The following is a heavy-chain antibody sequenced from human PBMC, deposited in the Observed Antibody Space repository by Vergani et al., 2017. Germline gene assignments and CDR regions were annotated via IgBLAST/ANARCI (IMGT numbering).Heavy chain of an antibody. CDR2: IHYSGST. CDR1: GGSITSSSYY. J-gene: IGHJ5*02. D-gene: IGHD6-13*01. Sequence: QVQLQESGPGLVKPSETLSLTCTVSGGSITSSSYYWGWIRQPPGKGLEWIGSIHYSGSTYYSPSLKSRVTISVDTSKNQFSLKLSSVTAADTAVYYCARKSEVAAAGYNWFDPWGQGTLVTVSS. CDR3: ARKSEVAAAGYNWFDP. V-gene: IGHV4-39*01.